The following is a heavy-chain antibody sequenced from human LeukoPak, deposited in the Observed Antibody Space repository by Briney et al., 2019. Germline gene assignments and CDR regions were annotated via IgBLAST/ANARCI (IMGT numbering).Heavy chain of an antibody. CDR2: IYYSGST. D-gene: IGHD3-3*01. J-gene: IGHJ5*02. Sequence: NPSETLSLTCTVSGGSISSYYWSWIRQPPGKGLEWIGYIYYSGSTNYNPSLKSRVTISVDTSKNQFSLKLSSVTAADTAVHYCARTRADYDFWSGAPSNWFDPWGQGTLVTVSS. CDR1: GGSISSYY. V-gene: IGHV4-59*12. CDR3: ARTRADYDFWSGAPSNWFDP.